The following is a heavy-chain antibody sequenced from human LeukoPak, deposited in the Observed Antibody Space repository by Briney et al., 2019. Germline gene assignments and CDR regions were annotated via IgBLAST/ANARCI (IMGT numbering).Heavy chain of an antibody. J-gene: IGHJ4*02. CDR2: ISSYSSTI. CDR3: ATDPGYNGY. V-gene: IGHV3-48*02. D-gene: IGHD1-1*01. CDR1: KFTFSGYA. Sequence: GGSLRLSCAASKFTFSGYAMNWVRQAPGKGLEWVSYISSYSSTIYYADSVTGRFTISRDNAKNSLYLQMNSLRDEDTAVYYCATDPGYNGYWGQGTLVTVSS.